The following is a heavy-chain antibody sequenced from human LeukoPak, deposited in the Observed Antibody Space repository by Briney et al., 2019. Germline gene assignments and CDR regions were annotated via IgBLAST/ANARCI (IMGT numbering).Heavy chain of an antibody. D-gene: IGHD4-17*01. CDR3: ARDNDYGDSLGDY. CDR1: GFTFSSYW. V-gene: IGHV3-7*01. CDR2: IRQDGSEK. Sequence: PGGSLRLSCAASGFTFSSYWMSWVRQAPGKGLEWVANIRQDGSEKYYVDSVKGRFTISRDNAKNSLYLQMNSLRAEDTAVYYCARDNDYGDSLGDYWGQGTLVTVSS. J-gene: IGHJ4*02.